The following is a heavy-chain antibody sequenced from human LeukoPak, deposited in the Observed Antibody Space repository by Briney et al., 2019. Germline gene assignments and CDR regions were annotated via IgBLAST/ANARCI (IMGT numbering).Heavy chain of an antibody. CDR2: IYSSGST. D-gene: IGHD3-16*01. CDR3: VRWDSDDHGWLDP. Sequence: SETLSLTCTVSGGSLSNYYWSWIRQPAGKGLESIGRIYSSGSTNYNPSLKSRVTMSVDTSKNQFSLKLTSVTAADTAVYYCVRWDSDDHGWLDPWGQGILVTVSS. CDR1: GGSLSNYY. V-gene: IGHV4-4*07. J-gene: IGHJ5*02.